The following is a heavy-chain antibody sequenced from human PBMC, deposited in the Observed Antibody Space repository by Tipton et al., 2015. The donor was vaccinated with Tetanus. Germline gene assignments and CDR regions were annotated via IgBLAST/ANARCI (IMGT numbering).Heavy chain of an antibody. V-gene: IGHV4-61*01. J-gene: IGHJ4*02. CDR2: ILYGGST. Sequence: TLSLTCTVSGGSVSSGSYYWAWIRQPPGKGLEYIGYILYGGSTHYSPSLKSRVTVSADPSKNQFSLKLGSVTAADTAVYYCARIHDFWSGYFDFWGQGTLVTVSS. CDR3: ARIHDFWSGYFDF. CDR1: GGSVSSGSYY. D-gene: IGHD3-3*01.